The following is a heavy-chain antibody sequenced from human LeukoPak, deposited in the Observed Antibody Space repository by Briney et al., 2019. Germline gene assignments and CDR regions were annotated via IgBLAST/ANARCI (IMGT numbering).Heavy chain of an antibody. J-gene: IGHJ4*02. CDR2: TKEDGGEK. CDR3: ARRSVAGSLDY. V-gene: IGHV3-7*01. CDR1: GFTFSTYW. Sequence: GGSLILSCAASGFTFSTYWMSWVRQAPGKGLEWVANTKEDGGEKYYVDSVKGRFTISRDNAENSLYLQMNSLRAEDTAVYYCARRSVAGSLDYWGQGTLVTVSS. D-gene: IGHD6-19*01.